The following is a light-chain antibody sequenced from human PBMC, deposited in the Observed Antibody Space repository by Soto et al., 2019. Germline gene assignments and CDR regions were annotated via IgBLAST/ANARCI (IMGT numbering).Light chain of an antibody. Sequence: ELVMPQSPATLSVSPGERAALSCRAGQSVSSNLAWYQQRPGQAPRLLIYGASTRATGIPARFSGSGSGTDFTLTISSLQSEDLAGHYCQQYNNWPLPFGQGTKVEI. CDR2: GAS. CDR1: QSVSSN. J-gene: IGKJ1*01. CDR3: QQYNNWPLP. V-gene: IGKV3-15*01.